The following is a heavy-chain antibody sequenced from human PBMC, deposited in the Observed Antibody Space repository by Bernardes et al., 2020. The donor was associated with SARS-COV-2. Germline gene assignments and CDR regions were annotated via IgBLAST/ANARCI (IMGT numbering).Heavy chain of an antibody. J-gene: IGHJ4*02. CDR3: AKEMPRHSTSWDYLFDY. CDR1: GFTFHDYA. D-gene: IGHD2-2*01. Sequence: GGSLRLSCAASGFTFHDYAMHWVRQVPGTGLEWVSLVSGDDGAAYYADSVKGRFTISRDNSKNSLYLQMNSLRTEDTALYYCAKEMPRHSTSWDYLFDYWGQGALVTVSS. V-gene: IGHV3-43*02. CDR2: VSGDDGAA.